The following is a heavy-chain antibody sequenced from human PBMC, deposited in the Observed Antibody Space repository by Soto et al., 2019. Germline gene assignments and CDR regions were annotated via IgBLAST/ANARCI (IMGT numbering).Heavy chain of an antibody. CDR1: GFTFTSFS. CDR3: ERKSEDLTSKFDY. V-gene: IGHV3-21*01. J-gene: IGHJ4*02. CDR2: INSTTNYI. Sequence: LGLPCPPFGFTFTSFSMNWVRQARGRGLEWVSIINSTTNYIYYADSMKRRFTVTKDNAKNTVYLKMNSLSAEDTVVYYCERKSEDLTSKFDYWGQGTLVTVSS.